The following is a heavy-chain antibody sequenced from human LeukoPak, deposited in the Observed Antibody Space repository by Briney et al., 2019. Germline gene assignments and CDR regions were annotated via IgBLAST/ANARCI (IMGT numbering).Heavy chain of an antibody. J-gene: IGHJ4*02. CDR3: ARVSWYSSSSRYFDY. Sequence: GGSLRLSCAASGFTFSSYWMSWVRQAPGKGLEWVANIKQDGSEKYYVDSVKGGFTISRDNAKNSLYLQMNSLRAEDTAVYYCARVSWYSSSSRYFDYWGQGTLVTVSS. V-gene: IGHV3-7*04. CDR1: GFTFSSYW. D-gene: IGHD6-6*01. CDR2: IKQDGSEK.